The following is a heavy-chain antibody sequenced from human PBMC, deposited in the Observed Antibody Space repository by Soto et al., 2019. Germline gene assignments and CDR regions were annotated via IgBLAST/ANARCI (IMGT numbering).Heavy chain of an antibody. J-gene: IGHJ4*02. D-gene: IGHD3-9*01. Sequence: GGSLRLSCAASGFTFSSYSMNWVRQAPGKGLEWVSSISSSSSYIYYADSVKGRFTISRDNAKNSLYLQMNSLRAEDTAVYYCARDDILTGYEGGYYFDYWGQGTLITVSS. V-gene: IGHV3-21*01. CDR3: ARDDILTGYEGGYYFDY. CDR2: ISSSSSYI. CDR1: GFTFSSYS.